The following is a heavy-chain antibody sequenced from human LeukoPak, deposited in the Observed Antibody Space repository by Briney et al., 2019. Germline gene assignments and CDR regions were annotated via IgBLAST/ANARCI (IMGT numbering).Heavy chain of an antibody. CDR2: IYYNEST. CDR1: GGSVSSGSYY. Sequence: SETLSLTCTVSGGSVSSGSYYWSWIRQPVGKGLEWIGYIYYNESTNYNPSVKSRVTISADTSKNQFSLKLRSVTAADTAVYYCARGRWLVNYWGQGTLVTVSS. D-gene: IGHD6-19*01. V-gene: IGHV4-61*01. CDR3: ARGRWLVNY. J-gene: IGHJ4*02.